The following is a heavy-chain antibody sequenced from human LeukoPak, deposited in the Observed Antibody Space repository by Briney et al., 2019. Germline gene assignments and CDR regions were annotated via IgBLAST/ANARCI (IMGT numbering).Heavy chain of an antibody. V-gene: IGHV3-23*01. CDR3: AKVINSGYYYYFDY. J-gene: IGHJ4*02. Sequence: GGSLRLSCAGSGFTFRSYAMRWVRQPPGKGLEGVSAISHSSCGTYYVDSVKGRFTIYRDNSKNTLYMQMNSLRAEDTAIYYCAKVINSGYYYYFDYWGQGTLVTVSS. D-gene: IGHD3-22*01. CDR2: ISHSSCGT. CDR1: GFTFRSYA.